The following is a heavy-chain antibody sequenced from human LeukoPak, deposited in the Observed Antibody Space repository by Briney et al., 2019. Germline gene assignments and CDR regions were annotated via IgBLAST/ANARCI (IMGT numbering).Heavy chain of an antibody. Sequence: PSETLSLTSAVSGGSIGSGGYSWSWIRQPPGKGLEWIGYIYHSGSTYYNPSLKSRVTISVDRSKNQFSLKLSSATAADTAVYYCARDGYGSGSWYYFDYWGQGTLVTVSS. CDR3: ARDGYGSGSWYYFDY. J-gene: IGHJ4*02. V-gene: IGHV4-30-2*01. CDR2: IYHSGST. D-gene: IGHD3-10*01. CDR1: GGSIGSGGYS.